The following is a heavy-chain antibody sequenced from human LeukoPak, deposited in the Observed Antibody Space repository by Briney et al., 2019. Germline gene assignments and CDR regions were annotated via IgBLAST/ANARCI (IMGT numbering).Heavy chain of an antibody. CDR1: GYTLTELS. CDR2: LEPEDGET. D-gene: IGHD2-2*02. V-gene: IGHV1-24*01. CDR3: ATLYCSSTSCYKGFDY. J-gene: IGHJ4*02. Sequence: GASVTVSCKVSGYTLTELSMHWVRQAPAKGLEWMGGLEPEDGETIYAQKFQGRVTMTEDTSTDTAYMELSSLRSEDTAVYFCATLYCSSTSCYKGFDYWGQGTLVTVSS.